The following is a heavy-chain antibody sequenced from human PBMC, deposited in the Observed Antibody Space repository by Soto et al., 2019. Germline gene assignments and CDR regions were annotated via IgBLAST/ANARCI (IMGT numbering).Heavy chain of an antibody. CDR2: ISYDGSNK. V-gene: IGHV3-30-3*01. J-gene: IGHJ3*02. CDR1: GFTFSNYA. Sequence: QVQLVESGGGVVQPGRSLRLSCAASGFTFSNYAMHWVRQAPGKGLEWVAVISYDGSNKYYADSVKGRFTISRDNSKNTLYLQMNSLRAEDTAVYYCARASDYYDRSGYGFGVFDIWGQGTLVTVSS. D-gene: IGHD3-22*01. CDR3: ARASDYYDRSGYGFGVFDI.